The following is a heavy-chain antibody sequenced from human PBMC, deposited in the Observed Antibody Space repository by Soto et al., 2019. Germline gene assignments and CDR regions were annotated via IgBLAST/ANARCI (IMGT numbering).Heavy chain of an antibody. Sequence: SETLSLTCTVSGGSISSYYWSWIRQPAGKGLEWIGRIYTSGSTNYNPSLKSRVTMSVDTSKNQFSLKLSSVTAADTAVYYCARDHDRSPDYYYGMDVWGQGTTVTVSS. V-gene: IGHV4-4*07. CDR1: GGSISSYY. D-gene: IGHD3-9*01. CDR3: ARDHDRSPDYYYGMDV. J-gene: IGHJ6*02. CDR2: IYTSGST.